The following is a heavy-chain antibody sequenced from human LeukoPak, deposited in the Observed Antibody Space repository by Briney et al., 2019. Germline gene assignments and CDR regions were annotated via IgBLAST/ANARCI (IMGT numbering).Heavy chain of an antibody. CDR1: AGSISSSSYY. CDR3: ARYADYDILTGYVSY. D-gene: IGHD3-9*01. V-gene: IGHV4-39*01. Sequence: SETLSLTCTVSAGSISSSSYYWGWIRQPPGKGLEWIGSIYYSGSTYYNPSLKSRVTISVDTSKNQFSLKLSSVTAADTAVYYCARYADYDILTGYVSYWGQGTLVTVSS. CDR2: IYYSGST. J-gene: IGHJ4*02.